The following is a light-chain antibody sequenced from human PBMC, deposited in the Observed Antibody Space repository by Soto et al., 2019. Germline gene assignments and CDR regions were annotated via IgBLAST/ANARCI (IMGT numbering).Light chain of an antibody. Sequence: QSALTQPASVSGSPGQSITISCTGTSSDVGIYNLVSWYQQYPGKAPKLMIFEASKRPSGVSNRFSGSKSGNMASLTISGLQADDEADYFCCSYAGSSTYVFGSGTKVTVL. CDR1: SSDVGIYNL. J-gene: IGLJ1*01. CDR3: CSYAGSSTYV. CDR2: EAS. V-gene: IGLV2-23*01.